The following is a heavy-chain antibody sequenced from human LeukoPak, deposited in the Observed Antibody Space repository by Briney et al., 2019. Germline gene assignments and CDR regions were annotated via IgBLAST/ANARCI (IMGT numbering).Heavy chain of an antibody. D-gene: IGHD6-13*01. Sequence: GGSLRLSCAASGFTFSSYGMHWVRQAPGKGLEWVAFIRYDGSNKYYADSVKGRFTISRDNSKNTLYLQMNSLRAEDTAVYYCAKDTAYSSSWYSPDYWGQGTLVTVSS. CDR3: AKDTAYSSSWYSPDY. V-gene: IGHV3-30*02. CDR1: GFTFSSYG. CDR2: IRYDGSNK. J-gene: IGHJ4*02.